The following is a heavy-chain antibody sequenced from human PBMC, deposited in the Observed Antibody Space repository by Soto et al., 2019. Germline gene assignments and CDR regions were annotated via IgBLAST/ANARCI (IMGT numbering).Heavy chain of an antibody. CDR3: ARDVCPNTIDY. V-gene: IGHV3-7*03. Sequence: GGSLRLSCAASGFTFTSYWMTWVRQAPGKGLEWVASMNIDGSERHYVASVKGRFTTSRDNAKNSLYLEMNSLTADDTAVYYCARDVCPNTIDYWGQGTLVTVSS. J-gene: IGHJ4*02. CDR2: MNIDGSER. CDR1: GFTFTSYW.